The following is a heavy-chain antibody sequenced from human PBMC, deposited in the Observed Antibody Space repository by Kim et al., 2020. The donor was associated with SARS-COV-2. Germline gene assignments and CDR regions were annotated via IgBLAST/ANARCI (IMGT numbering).Heavy chain of an antibody. V-gene: IGHV4-39*01. CDR2: IYYSGST. J-gene: IGHJ5*02. Sequence: SETLSLTCTVSGGSISSSSYYWGWIRQPPGKGLEWIGSIYYSGSTYYNPSLKSRVTISVDTSKNQFSLKLSSVTAADTAVYYCARNGVDGYNWIWGDRGRFDPCGQGTLVTVSS. D-gene: IGHD5-12*01. CDR3: ARNGVDGYNWIWGDRGRFDP. CDR1: GGSISSSSYY.